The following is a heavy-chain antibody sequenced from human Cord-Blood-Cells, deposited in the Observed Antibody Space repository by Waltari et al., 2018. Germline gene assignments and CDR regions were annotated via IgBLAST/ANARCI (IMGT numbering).Heavy chain of an antibody. CDR2: LSGMGGRP. CDR1: GFTFSSYA. J-gene: IGHJ5*02. Sequence: EVQLLASGGGLVQPGGSMRLSCAATGFTFSSYAMSRVRQAPGKGVGWGSALSGMGGRPYYADSVKGRFTIARDNSEHALYLQMNSLRAEDTAVYYCAKDPPSSSSWYWFDPWGQGTLVTVSS. D-gene: IGHD6-13*01. CDR3: AKDPPSSSSWYWFDP. V-gene: IGHV3-23*01.